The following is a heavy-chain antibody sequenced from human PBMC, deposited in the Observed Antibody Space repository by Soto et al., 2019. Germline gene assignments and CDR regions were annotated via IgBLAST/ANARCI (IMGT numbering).Heavy chain of an antibody. Sequence: SETLSLTCAVSGGSISSSNWWSWVRQPPGKGLEWIGEIYHSGSTNYNPSIKRRVTISVDKSKNQFSLKLSSVTAADTAVYYWARDGGGFSIGSAPGGKETL. CDR3: ARDGGGFSIGSAP. D-gene: IGHD3-16*01. CDR1: GGSISSSNW. V-gene: IGHV4-4*02. J-gene: IGHJ5*02. CDR2: IYHSGST.